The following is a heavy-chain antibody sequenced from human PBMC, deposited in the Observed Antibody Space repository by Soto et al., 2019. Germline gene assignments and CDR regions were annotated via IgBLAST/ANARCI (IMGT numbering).Heavy chain of an antibody. CDR1: GYTFTGYY. V-gene: IGHV1-2*04. Sequence: GASVKVSCKASGYTFTGYYMHWVRQAPGQGLEWMGWINPNSGGTSYAQKFQGWVTMTRDTSISTAYMELSRLRSDDTAVYYCARDLVGGRLDAFDIWGQGTMVTVSS. D-gene: IGHD1-26*01. J-gene: IGHJ3*02. CDR2: INPNSGGT. CDR3: ARDLVGGRLDAFDI.